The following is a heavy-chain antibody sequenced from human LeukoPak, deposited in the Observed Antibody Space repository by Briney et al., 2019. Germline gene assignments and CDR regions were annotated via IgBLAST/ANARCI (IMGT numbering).Heavy chain of an antibody. D-gene: IGHD2-8*02. V-gene: IGHV3-7*01. CDR3: ARGDGAISTAGGYYFDF. CDR2: IRQDGSQK. Sequence: GGSLRPSCAASGFTFNNYWMRWVRQAPGKGLEWVANIRQDGSQKYYVDSVQGRFTISRDNAKNSLYLQMNSLRAEDTAVYYCARGDGAISTAGGYYFDFWGRGTLVTVSS. J-gene: IGHJ4*02. CDR1: GFTFNNYW.